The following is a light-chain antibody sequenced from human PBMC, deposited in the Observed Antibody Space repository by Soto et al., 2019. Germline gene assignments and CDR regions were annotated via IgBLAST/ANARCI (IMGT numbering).Light chain of an antibody. CDR3: QQYNSYAWT. CDR2: GAS. Sequence: EIVMTHSPATLSVSPGERATLSCSASQSVTTNLAWYQQKPGQAPRLLIYGASTRATGIPVRFSGSGSGTQFTLTISSLQPDDFATYYCQQYNSYAWTFGQGTKVDI. CDR1: QSVTTN. V-gene: IGKV3-15*01. J-gene: IGKJ1*01.